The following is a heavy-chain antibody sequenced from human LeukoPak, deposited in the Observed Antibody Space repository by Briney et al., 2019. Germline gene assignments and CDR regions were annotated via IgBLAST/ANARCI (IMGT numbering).Heavy chain of an antibody. J-gene: IGHJ3*02. CDR2: VNLQGST. CDR3: ARHPPSSAGAYDI. D-gene: IGHD3-10*01. V-gene: IGHV4-4*02. CDR1: GGSITQTNY. Sequence: PSETLSLTCDVSGGSITQTNYWTWVRQPPGKGLEWIGEVNLQGSTNYNPSLMRRVAISVDTSANHVSLQLTSVTAADTAVYYCARHPPSSAGAYDIWGQGTMVTVSS.